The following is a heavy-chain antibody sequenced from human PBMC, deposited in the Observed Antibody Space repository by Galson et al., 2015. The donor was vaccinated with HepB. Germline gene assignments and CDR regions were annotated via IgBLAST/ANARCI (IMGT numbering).Heavy chain of an antibody. V-gene: IGHV3-33*01. J-gene: IGHJ4*02. D-gene: IGHD5-24*01. CDR1: GFTFSDYG. Sequence: SLRLSCAASGFTFSDYGMHWVRQAPGKGLEWVALIWKDGTNKHYADSVKGRFTVSRDNSKDTVHLQMNSLTADDTAVYYCATGEDGHSNWGQGTLVTVSS. CDR3: ATGEDGHSN. CDR2: IWKDGTNK.